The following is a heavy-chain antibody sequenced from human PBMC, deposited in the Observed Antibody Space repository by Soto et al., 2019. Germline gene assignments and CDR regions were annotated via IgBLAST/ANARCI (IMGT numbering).Heavy chain of an antibody. CDR3: AGGRPMVQLGYYFDS. Sequence: EVQLVESGGGLVQPGRSLRLSCAASGFTFDDYAIHWVRQAPGKGLEWVSGITWNSANIDYADSVKGRFTISRDNAKNSLHLQRSSLSPEDTAIYFFAGGRPMVQLGYYFDSLGQGTLVTVSS. CDR2: ITWNSANI. V-gene: IGHV3-9*01. J-gene: IGHJ4*02. D-gene: IGHD3-10*01. CDR1: GFTFDDYA.